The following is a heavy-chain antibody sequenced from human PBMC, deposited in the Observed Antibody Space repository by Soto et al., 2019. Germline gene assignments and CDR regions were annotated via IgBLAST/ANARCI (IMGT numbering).Heavy chain of an antibody. Sequence: QVHLVQSGAEVKKPGASVKVSCXXSXYXFTSYGITWVRQAPGQGLEWMGWISAHNGNTDYAQKLQGRVIVTRDTSTSTAYMEXXSXXXXXTXXYYCARGRYGDYWGQGALVTVSS. CDR3: ARGRYGDY. J-gene: IGHJ4*02. CDR2: ISAHNGNT. V-gene: IGHV1-18*01. CDR1: XYXFTSYG. D-gene: IGHD1-1*01.